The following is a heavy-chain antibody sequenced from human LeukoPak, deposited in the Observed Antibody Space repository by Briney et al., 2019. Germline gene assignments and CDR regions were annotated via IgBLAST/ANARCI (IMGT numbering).Heavy chain of an antibody. Sequence: GSSVKVSCKASGGTFSSYAISWVRRAPGQGLEWMGGIIPIFGTANYAQKFQGRVTITADESTSTAYMELSSLRSEDTAVCYCGIGYDILTGYSIYYYYYYMDVWGKGTTVTVTS. V-gene: IGHV1-69*01. CDR1: GGTFSSYA. J-gene: IGHJ6*03. CDR2: IIPIFGTA. D-gene: IGHD3-9*01. CDR3: GIGYDILTGYSIYYYYYYMDV.